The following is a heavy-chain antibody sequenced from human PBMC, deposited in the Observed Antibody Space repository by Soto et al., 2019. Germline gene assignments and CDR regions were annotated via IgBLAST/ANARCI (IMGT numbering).Heavy chain of an antibody. CDR3: ARADDHYDGSGYDS. CDR2: IYYSGST. CDR1: GASISSGDYY. D-gene: IGHD3-22*01. Sequence: SETLSLSCTVSGASISSGDYYWTWIRQPPGEGLEWIGNIYYSGSTYYNPSLRSRITISIDTSRNQFSLKLSSVTAADTAVYYWARADDHYDGSGYDSWGQRTLVTVSS. V-gene: IGHV4-30-4*01. J-gene: IGHJ4*02.